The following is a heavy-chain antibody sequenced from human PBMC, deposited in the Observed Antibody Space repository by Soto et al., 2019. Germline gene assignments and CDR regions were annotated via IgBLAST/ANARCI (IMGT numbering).Heavy chain of an antibody. D-gene: IGHD3-10*01. CDR3: ARGFGHSIQLAFDV. CDR1: GFTFASYA. CDR2: MSYDGNNK. J-gene: IGHJ3*01. V-gene: IGHV3-30-3*01. Sequence: QVQLVESGGGVVQPGRSLRLSCAASGFTFASYAFHWVRQAPGKGLEWVAAMSYDGNNKYYADSVKGRLTISRAISKNTLYAQLHSLIPDDTAMYYCARGFGHSIQLAFDVWGQGTMVSVSS.